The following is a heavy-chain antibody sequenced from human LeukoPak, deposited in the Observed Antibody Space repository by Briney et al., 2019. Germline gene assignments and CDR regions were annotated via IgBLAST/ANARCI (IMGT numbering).Heavy chain of an antibody. CDR1: GFTFSSFK. CDR3: ARARNWGWD. Sequence: GGSLRLSCAASGFTFSSFKMNWVRQAPGKGLEWVSSITTGSDYIYYADSVRGRFTISRDDANNSLYLQMNSLRAEDTAAYYCARARNWGWDWGQGTLVTVSS. V-gene: IGHV3-21*03. J-gene: IGHJ4*02. D-gene: IGHD7-27*01. CDR2: ITTGSDYI.